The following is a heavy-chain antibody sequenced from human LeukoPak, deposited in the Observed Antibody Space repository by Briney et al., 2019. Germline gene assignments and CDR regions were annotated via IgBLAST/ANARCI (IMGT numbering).Heavy chain of an antibody. Sequence: ASVKVSCKASGYTFSSYEINWVRQATGQGLEWMGWMNPNSGNTGYAQKFQGRVTMTRNTSISTAYMELSSLRSEDTAVYYCARGRSSTAFWYYGMDVWGQGTTVTVSS. CDR2: MNPNSGNT. V-gene: IGHV1-8*01. CDR3: ARGRSSTAFWYYGMDV. CDR1: GYTFSSYE. J-gene: IGHJ6*02. D-gene: IGHD2-2*01.